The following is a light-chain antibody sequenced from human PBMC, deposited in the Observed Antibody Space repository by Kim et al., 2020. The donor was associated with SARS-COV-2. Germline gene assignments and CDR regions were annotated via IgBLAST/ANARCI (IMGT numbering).Light chain of an antibody. V-gene: IGKV3-11*01. CDR2: DTS. CDR3: QQRRSWPLT. CDR1: QSGTGR. J-gene: IGKJ4*01. Sequence: PGEGATRPCRARQSGTGRVSWYPQRPGQAPRLLIYDTSHRATGIPARFSGSGSGTDFTLTISSLEPEDFAVYYCQQRRSWPLTFGGGTKVDIK.